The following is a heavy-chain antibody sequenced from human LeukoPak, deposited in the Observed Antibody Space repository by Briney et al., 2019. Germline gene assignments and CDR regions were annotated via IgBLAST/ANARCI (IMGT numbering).Heavy chain of an antibody. CDR3: ARDLKYNILTGYRSSFGFDP. CDR1: GYTFTSYG. Sequence: GASVKVSCKASGYTFTSYGISWVRQAPGQGLEWMGWIGAYNGNTNYAQNLQGRVTMTTDTSTTTAYMELRSLRSDDTAVYYCARDLKYNILTGYRSSFGFDPWGQGTLVTVSS. CDR2: IGAYNGNT. J-gene: IGHJ5*02. D-gene: IGHD3-9*01. V-gene: IGHV1-18*01.